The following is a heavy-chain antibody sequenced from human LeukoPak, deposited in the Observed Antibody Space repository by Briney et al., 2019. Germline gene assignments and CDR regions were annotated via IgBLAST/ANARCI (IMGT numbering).Heavy chain of an antibody. Sequence: GGSLRLSCAASGFTFSGHWMHWVRQAPGKGLVWVSRINSDGSSTTYADSVKGRFTISRDNAKNTLYLQMNSLRAEDTAVYYCAREVGEAFDIWGQGTMVTISS. CDR3: AREVGEAFDI. V-gene: IGHV3-74*01. CDR2: INSDGSST. CDR1: GFTFSGHW. J-gene: IGHJ3*02. D-gene: IGHD3-16*01.